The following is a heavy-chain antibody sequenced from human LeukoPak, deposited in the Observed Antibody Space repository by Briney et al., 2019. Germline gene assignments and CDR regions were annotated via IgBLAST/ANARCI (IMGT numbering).Heavy chain of an antibody. Sequence: SETLSLTCTVSGGSMSSYYWSWIRQPPGKELEWIGYIYYSGSTNYNPSLESRVTISVDTSKNQFFLILSSVTAADTAVYYCARHSGYYIDYWGQGTLVTVSS. CDR2: IYYSGST. CDR1: GGSMSSYY. CDR3: ARHSGYYIDY. D-gene: IGHD3-3*01. V-gene: IGHV4-59*08. J-gene: IGHJ4*02.